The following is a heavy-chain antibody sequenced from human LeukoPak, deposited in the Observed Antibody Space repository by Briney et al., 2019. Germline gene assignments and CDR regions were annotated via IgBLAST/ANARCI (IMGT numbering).Heavy chain of an antibody. CDR2: ISAYNGNT. CDR3: ARTYTDIVVVPAGY. J-gene: IGHJ4*02. Sequence: ASVKVSCKASGYTFTSYGISWVRQAPGQGLEWMGWISAYNGNTNYAQKLQGRVTKTTDTSTSTAYMELRSLRSDDTAVYYCARTYTDIVVVPAGYWGQGTLVTVSS. D-gene: IGHD2-2*01. CDR1: GYTFTSYG. V-gene: IGHV1-18*01.